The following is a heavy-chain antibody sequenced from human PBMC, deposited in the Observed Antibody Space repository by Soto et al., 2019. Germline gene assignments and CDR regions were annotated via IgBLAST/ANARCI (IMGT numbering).Heavy chain of an antibody. D-gene: IGHD3-3*01. CDR3: ARTYYDFWSGYYYGMDV. Sequence: PSETLSLTCTVSGGSISSYYWSWIRQPPGKGLEWIGYIYYSGSTNYNPSLKSRVTISVDTYKNQFSLKLSSVTAADTAVYYCARTYYDFWSGYYYGMDVWGQGTTVTVSS. CDR2: IYYSGST. CDR1: GGSISSYY. J-gene: IGHJ6*02. V-gene: IGHV4-59*01.